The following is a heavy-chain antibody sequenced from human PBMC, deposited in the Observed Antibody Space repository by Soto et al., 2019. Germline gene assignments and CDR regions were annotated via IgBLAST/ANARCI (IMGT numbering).Heavy chain of an antibody. J-gene: IGHJ4*02. CDR1: CYTFNSYG. V-gene: IGHV1-18*01. CDR3: AKDGRYFDWLERYFDY. D-gene: IGHD3-9*01. Sequence: GAPVKVSFKASCYTFNSYGISWVRQAPGQGLEWMGWISAYNGNTNYAQKLQGRVTMTTDTSTSTAYMELRSLRSDDTAVYYCAKDGRYFDWLERYFDYWGQGTLVTVSS. CDR2: ISAYNGNT.